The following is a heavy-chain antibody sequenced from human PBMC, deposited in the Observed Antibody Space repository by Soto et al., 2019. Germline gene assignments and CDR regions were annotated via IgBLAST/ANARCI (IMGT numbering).Heavy chain of an antibody. CDR1: GGSISNSSYY. CDR3: ARESEFDYYDSSGYYCWFDP. Sequence: ETLSLTCTVSGGSISNSSYYWGWIRQPPGKGLEWIGSIYYSGSTYYNPSLKSRVTISVDTSKNQFSLKLSSVTAADTAVYYCARESEFDYYDSSGYYCWFDPWGQGTLVTVSS. J-gene: IGHJ5*02. CDR2: IYYSGST. V-gene: IGHV4-39*01. D-gene: IGHD3-22*01.